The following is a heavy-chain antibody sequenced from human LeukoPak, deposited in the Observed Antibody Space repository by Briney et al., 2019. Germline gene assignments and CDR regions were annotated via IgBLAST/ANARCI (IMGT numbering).Heavy chain of an antibody. CDR1: GFIFDSYG. CDR3: ARRSSCLDY. D-gene: IGHD6-13*01. J-gene: IGHJ4*02. Sequence: GRSLRLSCAASGFIFDSYGMHWVRQAPGKGLEWVSSITSGGDYIYYADSVKGRFTISRDNAKNSLYLQMNSLRAEDTAVYYCARRSSCLDYWGQGTLVTVSS. V-gene: IGHV3-21*04. CDR2: ITSGGDYI.